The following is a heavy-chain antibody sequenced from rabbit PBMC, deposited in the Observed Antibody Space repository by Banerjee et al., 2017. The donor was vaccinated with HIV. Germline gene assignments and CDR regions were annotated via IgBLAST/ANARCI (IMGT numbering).Heavy chain of an antibody. J-gene: IGHJ4*01. CDR2: ISTGDGST. CDR1: GFSFSSYG. V-gene: IGHV1S40*01. D-gene: IGHD4-1*01. Sequence: QSLEESGGDLVKPGASLTLTCKASGFSFSSYGVNWVRQAPGKGLEWIGCISTGDGSTYYASWVNGRFTISKASWTTVTLQMTSLTAADTASYFCARDLAGVIGWNFNLWGPGTLVTVS. CDR3: ARDLAGVIGWNFNL.